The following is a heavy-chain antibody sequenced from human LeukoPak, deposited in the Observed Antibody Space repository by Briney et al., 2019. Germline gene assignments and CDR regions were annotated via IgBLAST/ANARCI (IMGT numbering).Heavy chain of an antibody. CDR2: TYYRSKWYN. D-gene: IGHD2-8*02. CDR3: ARAGGVGYYYGMDV. J-gene: IGHJ6*04. Sequence: SQTLSLTCALSGDSVSSNSAAWKWIRQSPSRGLEWLGSTYYRSKWYNDYAVSVKSRITINPDTSKNQFSLQLNSVTPEDTAVYYCARAGGVGYYYGMDVWGKGTTVTVSS. V-gene: IGHV6-1*01. CDR1: GDSVSSNSAA.